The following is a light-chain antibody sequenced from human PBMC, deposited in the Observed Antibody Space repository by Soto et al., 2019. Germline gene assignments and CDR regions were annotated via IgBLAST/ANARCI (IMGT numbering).Light chain of an antibody. Sequence: EIVMTQSPATLSVSPGGRATLSCRANQSISSNLAWYQQKPGQAPRLLIYGASSRATGIPDRFSGSGSGTDFTLTISRLEPEDFAVYYCQQYGSSPLTFGGGTKV. CDR2: GAS. CDR1: QSISSN. CDR3: QQYGSSPLT. J-gene: IGKJ4*01. V-gene: IGKV3-20*01.